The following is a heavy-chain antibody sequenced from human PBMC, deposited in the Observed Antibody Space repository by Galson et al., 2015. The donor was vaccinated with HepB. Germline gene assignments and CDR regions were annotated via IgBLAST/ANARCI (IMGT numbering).Heavy chain of an antibody. D-gene: IGHD3-16*02. CDR1: GFTVSINY. V-gene: IGHV3-53*01. CDR3: ASIDY. Sequence: SLRLSCAVSGFTVSINYMTWVRQAPGKGLEWVSVIYSNSNTYYADSVKGRFTISRDNSKNTLYLQMNSLRAEDTAVYYCASIDYWGQGTLVTVSS. J-gene: IGHJ4*02. CDR2: IYSNSNT.